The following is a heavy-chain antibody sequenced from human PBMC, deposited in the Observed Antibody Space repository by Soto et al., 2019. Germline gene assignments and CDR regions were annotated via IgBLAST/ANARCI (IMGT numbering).Heavy chain of an antibody. V-gene: IGHV4-59*08. CDR1: GGSISSYY. J-gene: IGHJ5*02. D-gene: IGHD6-19*01. CDR3: ALTSYSSGFLP. Sequence: PSETLSLTCTVSGGSISSYYWSWIRQPPGKGLEWIGYIYYSGSTNYNPSLKSRVTISVDTSKNQFSLKLSSVTAADTAVYYCALTSYSSGFLPWGQGTLVTVSS. CDR2: IYYSGST.